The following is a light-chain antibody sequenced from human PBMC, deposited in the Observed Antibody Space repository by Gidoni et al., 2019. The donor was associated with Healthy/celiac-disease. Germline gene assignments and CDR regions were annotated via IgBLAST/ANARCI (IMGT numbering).Light chain of an antibody. Sequence: QSALTQPPSASGSPGHSVTISCTGTSSDVGGYNYVYWYQQHPGKAPKLMIYEVSKRPSGVPDRFSGSKSGNTASLTVSGLQAEDEADYYCSSYAGSNNLVVGGGTKLTVL. CDR2: EVS. CDR1: SSDVGGYNY. J-gene: IGLJ2*01. V-gene: IGLV2-8*01. CDR3: SSYAGSNNLV.